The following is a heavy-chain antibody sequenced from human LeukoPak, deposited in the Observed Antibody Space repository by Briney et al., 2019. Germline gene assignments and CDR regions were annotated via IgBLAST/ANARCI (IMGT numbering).Heavy chain of an antibody. Sequence: GGSLSLSCTTSGFTFGTHTMHWFRQAPGKGLQWMGFIRSSGTTQYAASVKGRFTISRDDSKSIAYLQMNSLKTEDTAVYYCTRDRFYVWFDPWGQGTLVTVSS. J-gene: IGHJ5*02. CDR2: IRSSGTT. D-gene: IGHD3-16*01. V-gene: IGHV3-49*03. CDR1: GFTFGTHT. CDR3: TRDRFYVWFDP.